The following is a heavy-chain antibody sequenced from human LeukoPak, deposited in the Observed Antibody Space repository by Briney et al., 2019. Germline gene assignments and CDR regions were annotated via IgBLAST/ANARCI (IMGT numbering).Heavy chain of an antibody. Sequence: GGSLRLSCAASGFTLSSYGMHWVRQAPGKGLEWVAVISYDGSNKYYADSVKGRFTISRDNSKNTLYLQMNSLRAEDTAVYYCAKDGRYYGSGSYYPPDWYFDLWAVAPWSLSPQ. CDR2: ISYDGSNK. CDR1: GFTLSSYG. D-gene: IGHD3-10*01. J-gene: IGHJ2*01. V-gene: IGHV3-30*18. CDR3: AKDGRYYGSGSYYPPDWYFDL.